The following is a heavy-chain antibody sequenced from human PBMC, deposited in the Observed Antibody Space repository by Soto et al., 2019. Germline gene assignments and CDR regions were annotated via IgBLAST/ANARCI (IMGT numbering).Heavy chain of an antibody. J-gene: IGHJ4*02. Sequence: QLQLQESGPGLVKPSETLSLTGTVSGGSISSSSYYWGWIRQPPGKGREWLGSIYYSGSTYYNPSLMSRVTTAVDTSKNQFSLKLSSVTAADPAVYYCAREWRTMVRGVSITAFDYWGQGTLVTVSS. D-gene: IGHD3-10*01. V-gene: IGHV4-39*02. CDR2: IYYSGST. CDR1: GGSISSSSYY. CDR3: AREWRTMVRGVSITAFDY.